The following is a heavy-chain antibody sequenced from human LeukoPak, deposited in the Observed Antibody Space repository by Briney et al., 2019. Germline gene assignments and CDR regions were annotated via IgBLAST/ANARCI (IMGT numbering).Heavy chain of an antibody. V-gene: IGHV3-48*03. Sequence: GGSLRLSCAASGFTFSSYEMNWVRQAPGKGLEWVSYISSSGSTIYYADSVKGRFTISRDNSKNTLYLQMNSLRAEDTAVYYCARGVRCSSTSCYIGVWFDPWGQGTLVTVSS. CDR2: ISSSGSTI. CDR1: GFTFSSYE. J-gene: IGHJ5*02. D-gene: IGHD2-2*02. CDR3: ARGVRCSSTSCYIGVWFDP.